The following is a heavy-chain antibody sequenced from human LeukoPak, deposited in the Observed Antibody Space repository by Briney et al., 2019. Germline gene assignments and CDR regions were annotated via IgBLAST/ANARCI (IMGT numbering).Heavy chain of an antibody. CDR2: IFYSGST. V-gene: IGHV4-59*01. CDR1: GVSISRYY. J-gene: IGHJ4*02. CDR3: ARVNRYCNDY. Sequence: PSETLSLTCTVSGVSISRYYWSWIRQSPGKGLEWIGNIFYSGSTNYNPFFKSRVTISLDTSKNQFSLNLSSVTAADTAVYYCARVNRYCNDYWGQGTLVTVSS. D-gene: IGHD6-13*01.